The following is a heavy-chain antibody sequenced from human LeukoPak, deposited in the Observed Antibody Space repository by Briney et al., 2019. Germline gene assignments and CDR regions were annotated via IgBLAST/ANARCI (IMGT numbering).Heavy chain of an antibody. J-gene: IGHJ4*02. V-gene: IGHV4-59*10. D-gene: IGHD3-22*01. CDR1: CGSFSGYY. CDR2: IYTSGST. CDR3: ARGGYYDSSAPFDY. Sequence: SETLSLTCAVYCGSFSGYYWSWIRQPAGKGLEWIGRIYTSGSTNYNPSLKSRVTMSVDTSKNQFSLKLSSVTAADTAVYYCARGGYYDSSAPFDYWGQGTLVTVSS.